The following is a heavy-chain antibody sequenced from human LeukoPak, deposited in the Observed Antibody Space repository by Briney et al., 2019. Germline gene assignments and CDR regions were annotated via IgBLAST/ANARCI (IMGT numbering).Heavy chain of an antibody. CDR2: INHSGST. J-gene: IGHJ4*02. Sequence: SETLSLTCAVYGGSFSGYYWSWIRQPPGKGLEWIGEINHSGSTNYNPSLKSRVTISVDTSKNQFSLELSSVTAADTAVYYCARALGYCSSTSCYILDYWGQGTLVTVSS. CDR3: ARALGYCSSTSCYILDY. V-gene: IGHV4-34*01. CDR1: GGSFSGYY. D-gene: IGHD2-2*02.